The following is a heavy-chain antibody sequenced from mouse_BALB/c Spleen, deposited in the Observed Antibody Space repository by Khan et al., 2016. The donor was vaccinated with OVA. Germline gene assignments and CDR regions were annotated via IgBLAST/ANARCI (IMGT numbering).Heavy chain of an antibody. CDR2: ISDDGSYT. D-gene: IGHD2-14*01. CDR1: GFTFSDYY. CDR3: AREWGLYRYAWFAY. Sequence: EVELVESGGGLVKPGGSLKLSCAASGFTFSDYYMYWVRQTPEKRLEWVATISDDGSYTYYPDSVKGRFTISRDNAQNTLYLQMNSLKSEDTAMYYCAREWGLYRYAWFAYWGQGTLVTVSA. J-gene: IGHJ3*01. V-gene: IGHV5-4*02.